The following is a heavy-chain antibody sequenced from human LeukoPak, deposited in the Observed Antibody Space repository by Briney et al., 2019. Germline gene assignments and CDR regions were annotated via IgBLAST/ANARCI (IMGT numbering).Heavy chain of an antibody. CDR2: INHSGRT. J-gene: IGHJ6*03. V-gene: IGHV4-34*01. D-gene: IGHD6-19*01. CDR3: ARGIKAVAPPFYSYYYMDV. CDR1: GGSFSGYY. Sequence: PSETLSLTCAVYGGSFSGYYWSWIRQPPGKGLEWLGEINHSGRTNYNPSLKSRLTISLDMSKNRFSLRLNSVTAADTAVYYCARGIKAVAPPFYSYYYMDVWGKGTTVSVSS.